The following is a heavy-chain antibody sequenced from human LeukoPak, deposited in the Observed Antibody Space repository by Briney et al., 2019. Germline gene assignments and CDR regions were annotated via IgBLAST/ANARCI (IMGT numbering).Heavy chain of an antibody. Sequence: GRSLRLSCAASVFTFSSYAMGGVRPGPEKGLKWGSAISCSGGSTYYATSVKGRSNISRDNSKNTLYLQMNSLRAEDTAVYYCADGTPGYWGQGTLVTVSS. CDR1: VFTFSSYA. CDR2: ISCSGGST. CDR3: ADGTPGY. D-gene: IGHD6-13*01. V-gene: IGHV3-23*01. J-gene: IGHJ4*02.